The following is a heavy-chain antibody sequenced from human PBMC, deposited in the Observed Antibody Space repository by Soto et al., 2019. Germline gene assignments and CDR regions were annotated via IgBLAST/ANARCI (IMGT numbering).Heavy chain of an antibody. CDR2: IWYDGSNK. Sequence: QVQLVESGGGVVQPGRSLRLSCAASGFTFSSYGMHWVRQAPGKGLEWVAVIWYDGSNKYYADSVKGRFTISRDNSKNTLYLQMNSLRAENTAVYYCARGIAALRAYFDCCGQGTLVAVSS. J-gene: IGHJ4*02. CDR1: GFTFSSYG. V-gene: IGHV3-33*01. D-gene: IGHD6-6*01. CDR3: ARGIAALRAYFDC.